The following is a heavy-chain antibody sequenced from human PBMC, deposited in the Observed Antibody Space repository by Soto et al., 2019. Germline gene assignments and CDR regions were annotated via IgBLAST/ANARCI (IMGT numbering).Heavy chain of an antibody. CDR2: IYSGGST. V-gene: IGHV3-66*01. D-gene: IGHD3-22*01. J-gene: IGHJ4*02. CDR1: GFTVSSSY. Sequence: PGGSLRLSCAASGFTVSSSYMTWVRQAPGKGLEWVSVIYSGGSTYYADSVKGRFTISRDNAKNSLYLQMNSLRAEDTAVYYCARSMIVSVSTGREVDYRAQGTLVTVSS. CDR3: ARSMIVSVSTGREVDY.